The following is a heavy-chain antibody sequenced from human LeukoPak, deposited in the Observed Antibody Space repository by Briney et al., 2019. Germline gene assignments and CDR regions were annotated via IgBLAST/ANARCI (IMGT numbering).Heavy chain of an antibody. Sequence: GGSLRLSCAASGFTFTTYDMHWVRQAPGKGLEWVAVIWFDGSNKYYADSVKGRFTISRDNSKNTLYLQMNSLRAEDTAVYYCARDQHFSPDYWSQGTLVTVSS. D-gene: IGHD2/OR15-2a*01. J-gene: IGHJ4*02. CDR2: IWFDGSNK. V-gene: IGHV3-33*01. CDR1: GFTFTTYD. CDR3: ARDQHFSPDY.